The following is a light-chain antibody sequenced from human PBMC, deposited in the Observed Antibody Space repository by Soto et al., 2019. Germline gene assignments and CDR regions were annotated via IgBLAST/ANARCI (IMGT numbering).Light chain of an antibody. CDR2: EVS. J-gene: IGLJ1*01. V-gene: IGLV2-14*01. CDR3: SSYTSSNTDV. Sequence: QSVLTQPASVSGSPGQSITISCTGTSSDIGSYNFVSWYRHHPGKAPKLMIFEVSNRPLGVSNRFSGSKSGNTASLTISELRAEDEADYYCSSYTSSNTDVFGTGTKVTVL. CDR1: SSDIGSYNF.